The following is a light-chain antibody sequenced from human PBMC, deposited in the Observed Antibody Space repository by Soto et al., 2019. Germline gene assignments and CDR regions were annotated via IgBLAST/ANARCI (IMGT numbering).Light chain of an antibody. V-gene: IGKV3-15*01. Sequence: EILMTQSPATLSVSPGERATLSCRASQSVSSNLAWYQQKPGQAPRLLIYGASTRATGVPARFSGSGSGTEFTLTISSLQSEEFAVYYCQQYNNWPPLTFGGGTKVEIK. CDR1: QSVSSN. CDR3: QQYNNWPPLT. CDR2: GAS. J-gene: IGKJ4*01.